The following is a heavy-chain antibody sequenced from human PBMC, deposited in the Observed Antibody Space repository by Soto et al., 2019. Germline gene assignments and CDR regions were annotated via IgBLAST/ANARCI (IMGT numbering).Heavy chain of an antibody. CDR1: GFTFSRHA. CDR3: VRARSGAVADSFDL. Sequence: GGSLRLSCAASGFTFSRHALHWVRQAPGKGLEWVAVLSKDGSVKYWIESVKGRFTLSRDNSKNTVYLEMNSLGAEDTGVYYCVRARSGAVADSFDLWGEGTLVTVSS. CDR2: LSKDGSVK. V-gene: IGHV3-30-3*02. J-gene: IGHJ4*02. D-gene: IGHD3-3*01.